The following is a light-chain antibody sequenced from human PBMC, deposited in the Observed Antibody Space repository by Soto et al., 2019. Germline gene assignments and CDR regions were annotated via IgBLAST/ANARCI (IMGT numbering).Light chain of an antibody. CDR1: QSVSSN. CDR2: GAS. V-gene: IGKV3D-15*02. Sequence: EIVMKQSPATLSVKTGERATLSCRASQSVSSNLAWYQQKPGQAPRLLIYGASTRATGIPARFSGSGSGTDFTLSISRLEPEDFAVYYCQQSGVSPTFGGRTKADIK. J-gene: IGKJ4*01. CDR3: QQSGVSPT.